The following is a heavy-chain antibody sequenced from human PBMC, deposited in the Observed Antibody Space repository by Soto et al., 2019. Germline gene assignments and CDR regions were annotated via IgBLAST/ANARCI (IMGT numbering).Heavy chain of an antibody. Sequence: LEILSLTCTVSGGSISSYYWSWIQQPPGKGLEWIGYIYYSGSTNYNPSLKSRVTISVDTSKNQFSLKLSSVTAADTAVYYCARGNWNYLLGFDYWGQGTLVTVSS. CDR3: ARGNWNYLLGFDY. D-gene: IGHD1-7*01. CDR1: GGSISSYY. CDR2: IYYSGST. V-gene: IGHV4-59*12. J-gene: IGHJ4*02.